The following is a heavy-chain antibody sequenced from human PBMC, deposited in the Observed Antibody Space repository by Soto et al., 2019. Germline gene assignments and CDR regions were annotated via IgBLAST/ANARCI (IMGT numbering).Heavy chain of an antibody. V-gene: IGHV1-46*01. D-gene: IGHD3-3*01. CDR1: GYTFTSYY. CDR3: ARSGGVTIFGVVTYRDV. Sequence: QVQLVQSGAEVKKPGASVKVSCKASGYTFTSYYMHWVRQAPGQGLEWMGIINPSGGSTSYAQKFHGRVTMTRDTSTSTVYMELSSLRSEDTAVYYCARSGGVTIFGVVTYRDVWGQGTTVTVSS. CDR2: INPSGGST. J-gene: IGHJ6*02.